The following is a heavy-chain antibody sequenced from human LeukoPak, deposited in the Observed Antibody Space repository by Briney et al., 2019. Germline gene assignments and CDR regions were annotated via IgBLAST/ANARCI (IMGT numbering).Heavy chain of an antibody. CDR1: VYTFTIYY. CDR3: ARGTAIFRSGYSSHFDY. J-gene: IGHJ4*02. Sequence: ASVTVSCKASVYTFTIYYMLWVRQAPGQGLEWMGITSPSGGSTSYAQKFQGRVTMTRDTSTSTVYMEVSSLRTEDTAVYYCARGTAIFRSGYSSHFDYWGQGTLVTVSS. V-gene: IGHV1-46*01. CDR2: TSPSGGST. D-gene: IGHD3-3*01.